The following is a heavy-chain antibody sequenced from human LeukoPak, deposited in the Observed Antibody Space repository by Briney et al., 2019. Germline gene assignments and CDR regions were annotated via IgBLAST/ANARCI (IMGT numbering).Heavy chain of an antibody. D-gene: IGHD2-15*01. CDR1: GFIFSSNW. CDR3: AKAPGYCSGGSCYHYYYMDV. CDR2: IRYDGSNK. J-gene: IGHJ6*03. V-gene: IGHV3-30*02. Sequence: GGSLRLSCAASGFIFSSNWMSWVRQAPGKGLEWVAFIRYDGSNKYYADSVKGRFAISRDNSKNTLYLQMNSLRVEDTAVYYCAKAPGYCSGGSCYHYYYMDVWGKGTTVTISS.